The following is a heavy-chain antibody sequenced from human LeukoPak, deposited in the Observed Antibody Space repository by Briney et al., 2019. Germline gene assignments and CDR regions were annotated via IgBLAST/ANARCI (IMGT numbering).Heavy chain of an antibody. CDR1: GGSISSYY. CDR2: IYYSGST. V-gene: IGHV4-59*01. Sequence: SETLSLTCTVSGGSISSYYWSWIRQPPGKGLEWIGYIYYSGSTNYNPSLKSRVTISVDTSKNQFSLKLTSVTAADTAVYYCAREASYYYYMDVWGKGTTVTVSS. J-gene: IGHJ6*03. CDR3: AREASYYYYMDV.